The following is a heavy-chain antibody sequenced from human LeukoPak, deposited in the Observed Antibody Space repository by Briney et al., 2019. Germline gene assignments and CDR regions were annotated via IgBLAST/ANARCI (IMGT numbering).Heavy chain of an antibody. CDR1: GGSISSYY. D-gene: IGHD3-10*01. V-gene: IGHV4-59*01. J-gene: IGHJ4*02. CDR3: ARAYYGGSLNCYFDY. CDR2: IYYTGST. Sequence: SETLSLTCTVSGGSISSYYWTWIRQPPGKGLEWIGYIYYTGSTNYNPSLNSRVTISVDTSKNQFSLKLTSVTAADTAVYYCARAYYGGSLNCYFDYWGQGTLVTVSS.